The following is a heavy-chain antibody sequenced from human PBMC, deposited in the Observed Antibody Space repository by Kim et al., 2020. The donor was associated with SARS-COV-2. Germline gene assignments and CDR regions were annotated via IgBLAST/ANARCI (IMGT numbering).Heavy chain of an antibody. D-gene: IGHD4-17*01. CDR2: ISISSSYT. J-gene: IGHJ4*02. V-gene: IGHV3-11*06. CDR1: GFTFSDYY. CDR3: ARLVLGRYYFHY. Sequence: GGSLRLSCAASGFTFSDYYMSWIRQAPGKGLEWVSYISISSSYTNYTDSVKGRFTISRDNAKNSLYLQMNSLRAEDTAVYYCARLVLGRYYFHYWGQGTLVTVSS.